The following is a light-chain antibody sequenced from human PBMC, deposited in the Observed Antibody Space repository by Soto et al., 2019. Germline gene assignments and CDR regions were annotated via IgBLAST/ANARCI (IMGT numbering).Light chain of an antibody. J-gene: IGLJ3*02. CDR2: GNS. CDR3: QSYESSLSGWV. Sequence: QSALTQPPSVSGAPGQRVTISCTGSSSNIGAGYDVHWYQQLPGTAPKLLIYGNSNRPSGVPDRFSGSKSGTSASLAITGLRAEDEADYYCQSYESSLSGWVFGGGTKLTVL. CDR1: SSNIGAGYD. V-gene: IGLV1-40*01.